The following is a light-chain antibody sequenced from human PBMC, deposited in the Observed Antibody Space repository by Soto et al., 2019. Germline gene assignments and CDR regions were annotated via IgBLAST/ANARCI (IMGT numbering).Light chain of an antibody. CDR1: QSITNS. CDR2: TTS. J-gene: IGKJ1*01. V-gene: IGKV1-39*01. Sequence: DIQMTQSPSSLSASVGDRVTITCRASQSITNSLNWYQQKPGKAPQLLIYTTSNLHNGVPSRFSGSGSGTDFTLTIGSLQPEDSAIYFCQQSYSDLWTFGQGTKV. CDR3: QQSYSDLWT.